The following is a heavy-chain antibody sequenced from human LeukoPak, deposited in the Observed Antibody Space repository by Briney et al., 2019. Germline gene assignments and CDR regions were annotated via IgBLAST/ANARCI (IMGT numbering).Heavy chain of an antibody. Sequence: PSETLSLICTVSGGSISGYYWSWIRQPPGKGLEWIGYIYHSGSTYYNPSLKSRVTISVDRSKNQFSLKLSSVTAADTAVYYCARAFVGYCSSTSCYPFDPWGQGTLVTVSS. CDR2: IYHSGST. CDR3: ARAFVGYCSSTSCYPFDP. D-gene: IGHD2-2*01. J-gene: IGHJ5*02. CDR1: GGSISGYY. V-gene: IGHV4-59*12.